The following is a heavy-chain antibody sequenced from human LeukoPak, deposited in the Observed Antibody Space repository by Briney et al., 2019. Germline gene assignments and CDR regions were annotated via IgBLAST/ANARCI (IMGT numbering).Heavy chain of an antibody. Sequence: SETLSLTCTVSGGSISSTSYYSGWIRQPPGKGLEWIGGIYYGRSTYYSSSLKSRVTMSVDTSKNQFSLKLSSVTAADTAVYYCARHMGPFSSAINWFDPWGQGTLVTVSS. D-gene: IGHD3-22*01. J-gene: IGHJ5*02. CDR1: GGSISSTSYY. V-gene: IGHV4-39*01. CDR3: ARHMGPFSSAINWFDP. CDR2: IYYGRST.